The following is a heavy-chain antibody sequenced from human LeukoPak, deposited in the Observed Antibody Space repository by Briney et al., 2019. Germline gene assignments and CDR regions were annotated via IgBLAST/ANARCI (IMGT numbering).Heavy chain of an antibody. CDR2: TSADERIK. D-gene: IGHD1-26*01. Sequence: GGSLRLSCTVSGFPFNDYVIHWVRQAPGKGLEWVAVTSADERIKVYNDSVRGRFTISRDNSKNTQYLQMNSLRVEDTAVYYCARDPVLGAPDYLDYWGRGTLVSVSS. CDR3: ARDPVLGAPDYLDY. CDR1: GFPFNDYV. V-gene: IGHV3-30*03. J-gene: IGHJ4*02.